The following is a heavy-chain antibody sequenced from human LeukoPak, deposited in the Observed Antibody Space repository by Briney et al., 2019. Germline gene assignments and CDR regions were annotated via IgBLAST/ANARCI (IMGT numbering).Heavy chain of an antibody. CDR1: GGSISSSNW. J-gene: IGHJ5*02. CDR3: ARGDYGDYSWFDP. D-gene: IGHD4-17*01. Sequence: SETLSLTCAVSGGSISSSNWWSWVRQPPGKGLEWIGEIYHSGSTNYNPSLKSQVTISVDKSKNQFSLKLSSVTAADTAVYYCARGDYGDYSWFDPWGQGTLVTVSS. V-gene: IGHV4-4*02. CDR2: IYHSGST.